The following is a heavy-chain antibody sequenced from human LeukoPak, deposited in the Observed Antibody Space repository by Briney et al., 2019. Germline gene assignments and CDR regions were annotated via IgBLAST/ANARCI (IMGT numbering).Heavy chain of an antibody. J-gene: IGHJ4*02. V-gene: IGHV1-69*13. Sequence: GASVKVSCKASGGTFSSYAISWVRQAPGQGLEWMGGIIPIFGTANYAQKFQGRVTITADESTSTDYMELSSLRSEDTAVYYCARVTMVRGVHDYWGQGTLVTVSS. D-gene: IGHD3-10*01. CDR2: IIPIFGTA. CDR3: ARVTMVRGVHDY. CDR1: GGTFSSYA.